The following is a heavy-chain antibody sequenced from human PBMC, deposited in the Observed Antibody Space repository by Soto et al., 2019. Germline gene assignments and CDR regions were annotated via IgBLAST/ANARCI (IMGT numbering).Heavy chain of an antibody. J-gene: IGHJ6*02. CDR3: ARDEQQLVLGSPYYYYYGMDV. D-gene: IGHD6-13*01. CDR1: GYTFTSYG. CDR2: ISAYNGNT. V-gene: IGHV1-18*01. Sequence: ASVKVSCKASGYTFTSYGISWVRQAPGQGLEWMGWISAYNGNTNYAQKLQGRVTMTTDTSTSTAYMELRSLRSDDTAVYYCARDEQQLVLGSPYYYYYGMDVWGQGTTVTVSS.